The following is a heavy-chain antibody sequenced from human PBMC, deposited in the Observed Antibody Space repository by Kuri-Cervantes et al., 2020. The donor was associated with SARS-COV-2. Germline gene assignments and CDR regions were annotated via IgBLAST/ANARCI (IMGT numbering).Heavy chain of an antibody. CDR2: ISSSSSTI. V-gene: IGHV3-48*01. CDR3: ATYGIAAAGTEFDP. D-gene: IGHD6-13*01. Sequence: GGSLRLSCAASGFTFSSYSMNWVRQAPGKGLEWVSYISSSSSTIYYADSVKGRFTISRDNSKNTLYLQMNSLRAEDTAVYYCATYGIAAAGTEFDPWGQGTLVTVSS. J-gene: IGHJ5*02. CDR1: GFTFSSYS.